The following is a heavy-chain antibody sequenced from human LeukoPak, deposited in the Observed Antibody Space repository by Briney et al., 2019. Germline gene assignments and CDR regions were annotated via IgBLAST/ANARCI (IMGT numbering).Heavy chain of an antibody. V-gene: IGHV3-23*01. J-gene: IGHJ4*02. CDR3: AKWGDYDVLTGYYVSDY. CDR1: GFTFSNYA. CDR2: ITGSGGNT. Sequence: GGSLRLSCAASGFTFSNYAMSWVRQAPGKGLEWVSAITGSGGNTYYADSVKGRFTISRDNSKNTVFLQMNSLRAEDSAVYYCAKWGDYDVLTGYYVSDYWGQGTLVTVSS. D-gene: IGHD3-9*01.